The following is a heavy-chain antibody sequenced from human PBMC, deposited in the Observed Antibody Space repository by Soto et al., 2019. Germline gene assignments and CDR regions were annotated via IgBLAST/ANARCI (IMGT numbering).Heavy chain of an antibody. CDR3: ARVSSWAPSDY. V-gene: IGHV3-21*06. D-gene: IGHD2-2*01. CDR2: ISSSSSYI. J-gene: IGHJ4*02. Sequence: EVQLVESGGGLVKPGGSLRLSCAASGITFSSYSMNWVRQAPGKGLEWVSSISSSSSYIYYADSVKGRFTISRDNAKNSLYLQMNSLRAEDTAVYYCARVSSWAPSDYWGQGTLVTVSS. CDR1: GITFSSYS.